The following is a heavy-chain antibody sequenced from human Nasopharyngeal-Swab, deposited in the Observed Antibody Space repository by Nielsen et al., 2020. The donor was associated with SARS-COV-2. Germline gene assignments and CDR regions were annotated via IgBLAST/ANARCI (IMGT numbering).Heavy chain of an antibody. CDR3: ARGGGAVAGLGY. D-gene: IGHD6-19*01. Sequence: ASVKVSCKASGYTFTGYYMHWVRQAPGQGLEWMGRINPNSGGTNYAQKFRGRVTMTRDTSISTAYMELSRLRSDDTAVYYCARGGGAVAGLGYWGQGTLVTVSS. CDR2: INPNSGGT. CDR1: GYTFTGYY. J-gene: IGHJ4*02. V-gene: IGHV1-2*06.